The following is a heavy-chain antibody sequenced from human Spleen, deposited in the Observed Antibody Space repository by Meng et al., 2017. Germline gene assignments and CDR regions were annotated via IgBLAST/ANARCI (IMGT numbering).Heavy chain of an antibody. CDR2: VFHTGYN. CDR1: GYSISTNYY. J-gene: IGHJ4*02. CDR3: ARDASAKSQGY. Sequence: SETLSLTCTVSGYSISTNYYWGWIRQPPGKGLEWIGSVFHTGYNYNNPSLQSRVTISVGTSKNQFSLKLSSVTAADTAVYYCARDASAKSQGYWGQGTLVTVSS. D-gene: IGHD3-3*01. V-gene: IGHV4-38-2*02.